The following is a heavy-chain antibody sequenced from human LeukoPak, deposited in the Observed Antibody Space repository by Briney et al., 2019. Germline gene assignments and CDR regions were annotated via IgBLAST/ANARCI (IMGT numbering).Heavy chain of an antibody. CDR3: AGDREDFWSGYFDY. V-gene: IGHV1-69*05. CDR2: IIPIFGTA. Sequence: SVKVSCKASGGTFSSYAISWVRQAPGQGLEWMGGIIPIFGTANYAQKFQGRVTITTDESTSTAYMELSSLRSEDTAVYYCAGDREDFWSGYFDYWGQGTLVTVSS. D-gene: IGHD3-3*01. J-gene: IGHJ4*02. CDR1: GGTFSSYA.